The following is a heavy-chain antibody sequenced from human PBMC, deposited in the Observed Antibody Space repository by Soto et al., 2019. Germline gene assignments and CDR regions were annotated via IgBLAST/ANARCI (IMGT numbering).Heavy chain of an antibody. CDR3: ARVGWSGDSSAQRYFDY. CDR2: INHSGST. CDR1: GGSFSGYC. V-gene: IGHV4-34*01. Sequence: SETLSLTCAVYGGSFSGYCWSWIRQPPGKGLEWIGEINHSGSTNYNPSLKSRVTISVDTSKNQFSLKLSSVTAADTAVYYCARVGWSGDSSAQRYFDYWGQGTLVTVSS. D-gene: IGHD3-22*01. J-gene: IGHJ4*02.